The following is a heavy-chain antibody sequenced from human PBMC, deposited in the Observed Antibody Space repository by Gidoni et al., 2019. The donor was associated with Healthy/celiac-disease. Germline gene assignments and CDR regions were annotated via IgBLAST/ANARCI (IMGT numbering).Heavy chain of an antibody. CDR2: ISYDGSNK. Sequence: QVQLVESGGGVVQPGRSLRLSCAASGFTFSSYAMHWVRQAPGKGLEWVAVISYDGSNKYYADSVKGRFTISRDNSKNTLYLQMNSLRAEDTAVYYCARTGNLVARDLDYWGQGTLVTVSS. V-gene: IGHV3-30*04. CDR3: ARTGNLVARDLDY. J-gene: IGHJ4*02. CDR1: GFTFSSYA. D-gene: IGHD5-12*01.